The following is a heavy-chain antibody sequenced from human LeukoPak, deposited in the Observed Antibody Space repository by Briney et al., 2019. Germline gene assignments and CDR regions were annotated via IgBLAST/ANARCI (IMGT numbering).Heavy chain of an antibody. CDR1: GYTCTGYY. D-gene: IGHD5-18*01. CDR2: INPNSGGT. CDR3: ARDPGYYAFDI. Sequence: ASLKVSCKASGYTCTGYYMHWVRQAPGQGLEWMGWINPNSGGTNYAQKFQGRVTMTRDTSISTAYMELSRLRSDDTAVYYCARDPGYYAFDIWRQGTMVTVSS. J-gene: IGHJ3*02. V-gene: IGHV1-2*02.